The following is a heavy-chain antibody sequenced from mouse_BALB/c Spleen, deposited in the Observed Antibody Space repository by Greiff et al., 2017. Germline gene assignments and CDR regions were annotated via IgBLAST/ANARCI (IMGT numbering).Heavy chain of an antibody. Sequence: VQLQESGPGLVAPSQSLSITCTVSGFSLTGYGVNWVRQPPGKGLEWLGMIWGDGSTDYNSALKSRLSISKDNSKSQVFLKMNSLQTDDTARYYCARGDYYGSSSYYAMDYWGQGTTVTVSS. CDR1: GFSLTGYG. CDR3: ARGDYYGSSSYYAMDY. D-gene: IGHD1-1*01. CDR2: IWGDGST. J-gene: IGHJ4*01. V-gene: IGHV2-6-7*01.